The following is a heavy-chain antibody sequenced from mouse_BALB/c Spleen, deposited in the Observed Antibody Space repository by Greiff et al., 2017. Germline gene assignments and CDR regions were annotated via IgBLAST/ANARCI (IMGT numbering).Heavy chain of an antibody. V-gene: IGHV1-77*01. J-gene: IGHJ4*01. Sequence: QVQLQQSGAELARPGASVKLSCKASGYTFTDYYINWVKQRTGQGLEWIGEIYPGSGNTYYNEKFKGKATLTADKSSSTAYMQLSSLTSEDSAVYFCATDCGSSYPYWGQGGSVTVSA. D-gene: IGHD1-1*01. CDR3: ATDCGSSYPY. CDR1: GYTFTDYY. CDR2: IYPGSGNT.